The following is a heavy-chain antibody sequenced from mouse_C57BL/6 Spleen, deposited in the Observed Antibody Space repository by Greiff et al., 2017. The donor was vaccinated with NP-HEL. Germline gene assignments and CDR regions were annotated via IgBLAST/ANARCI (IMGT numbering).Heavy chain of an antibody. V-gene: IGHV1-59*01. J-gene: IGHJ2*01. CDR2: IDPSDSYT. D-gene: IGHD2-3*01. CDR1: GYTFTSYW. Sequence: VQLQQPGAELVRPGTSVTLSCKASGYTFTSYWMHWVKQRPGQGLEWIGVIDPSDSYTNYNQKFKGKATLTVDTSSSTAYMQLSSLTSEDSAVYYCARYYDGPGDYWGQGTTLTVSS. CDR3: ARYYDGPGDY.